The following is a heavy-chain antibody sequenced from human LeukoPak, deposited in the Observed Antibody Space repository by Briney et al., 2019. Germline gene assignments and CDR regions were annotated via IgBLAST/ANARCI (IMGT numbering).Heavy chain of an antibody. CDR1: EFTFSRNA. CDR3: ARDRAVGCSGGSCYPIDY. Sequence: GGSLRLSCAASEFTFSRNAMHWVRQAPGKGLEWVAVISYDGSNKYYADSVKGRFTISRDNSKDTLYLQMNSLRAEDTAVYNCARDRAVGCSGGSCYPIDYWGQGTLVTVSS. J-gene: IGHJ4*02. CDR2: ISYDGSNK. V-gene: IGHV3-30*04. D-gene: IGHD2-15*01.